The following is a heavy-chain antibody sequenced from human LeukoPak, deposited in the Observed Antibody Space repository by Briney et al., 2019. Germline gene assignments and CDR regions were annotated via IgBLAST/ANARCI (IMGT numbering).Heavy chain of an antibody. CDR3: ARHNRVTVTASSYTYPMDV. D-gene: IGHD4-11*01. J-gene: IGHJ6*02. Sequence: SETLSLTCGVSGGSISGYFWSWIRQSPGKGLEWVAYIHYTGTTNYNPSLNSRVTISVDTSKNQFSLRLNSLTAADTAVYYCARHNRVTVTASSYTYPMDVWGQGTTVSVSS. CDR1: GGSISGYF. V-gene: IGHV4-59*08. CDR2: IHYTGTT.